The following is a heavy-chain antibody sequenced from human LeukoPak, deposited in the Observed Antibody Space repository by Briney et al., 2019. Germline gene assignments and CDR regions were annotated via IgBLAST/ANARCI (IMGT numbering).Heavy chain of an antibody. D-gene: IGHD3-3*01. CDR1: GDSVSSNSAA. Sequence: SQTLSLTCAISGDSVSSNSAAWNWIRQSPSRGLEWLGRTYYRSKWYSDYAVSVKSRITINPDTSKNQFSLQLNSVTPEDTAVYYCARVPIFGVVTHAWYFDLWGRGTLVTVSS. V-gene: IGHV6-1*01. CDR2: TYYRSKWYS. CDR3: ARVPIFGVVTHAWYFDL. J-gene: IGHJ2*01.